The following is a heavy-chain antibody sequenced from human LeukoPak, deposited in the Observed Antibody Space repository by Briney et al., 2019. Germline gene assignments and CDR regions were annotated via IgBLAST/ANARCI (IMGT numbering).Heavy chain of an antibody. CDR1: GFTFSSYG. J-gene: IGHJ4*02. D-gene: IGHD6-19*01. CDR3: ARGIAVAGTDS. Sequence: GGSLRLSCAASGFTFSSYGMHWIRQAPGKGLVWLARTNSDGYSISYADSVKGRFTISRDNAKNTLYLQMNSLGVEDTAMYYCARGIAVAGTDSWGQGTLVTVSS. V-gene: IGHV3-74*01. CDR2: TNSDGYSI.